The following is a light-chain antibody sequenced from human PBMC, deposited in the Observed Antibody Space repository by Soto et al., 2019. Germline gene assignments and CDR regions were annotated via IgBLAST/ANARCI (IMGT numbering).Light chain of an antibody. V-gene: IGKV1-5*03. CDR3: QQYNGYPWT. J-gene: IGKJ1*01. CDR2: KAS. CDR1: QNLNNW. Sequence: DIQMTQSPSTLSASVGDRVTITCRASQNLNNWLAWFQQKPGKAPTLLIYKASGLESGVPSRFSGSGSGTDFTLTFSSLQPDEVSTYYCQQYNGYPWTFGQGNKVEI.